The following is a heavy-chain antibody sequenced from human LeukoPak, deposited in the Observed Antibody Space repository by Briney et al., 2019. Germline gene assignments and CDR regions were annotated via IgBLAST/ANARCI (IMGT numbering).Heavy chain of an antibody. CDR3: ARRRDLYSGSYYPFDY. Sequence: GESLKISCKGSGYSFTTYFIGWVRQMPGKGLEWVGVINPGDSHTIYSPSFQGQVTISADKSISTAYLQWSSLKASDTAMYYCARRRDLYSGSYYPFDYWGQGTLVTVSS. CDR1: GYSFTTYF. D-gene: IGHD1-26*01. J-gene: IGHJ4*02. V-gene: IGHV5-51*01. CDR2: INPGDSHT.